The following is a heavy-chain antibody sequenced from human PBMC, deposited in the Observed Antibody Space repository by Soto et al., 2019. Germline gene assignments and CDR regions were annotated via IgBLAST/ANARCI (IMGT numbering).Heavy chain of an antibody. CDR1: GFTFSSYD. CDR2: ITTSGSYI. J-gene: IGHJ5*02. D-gene: IGHD1-1*01. CDR3: VRSGTAPMLRHNWFDR. V-gene: IGHV3-21*01. Sequence: EVQLVESGGGLVKPGGSLRLSCAASGFTFSSYDMNWVRQAPGKGLEYVSSITTSGSYIYYGDSVRGRFTISRDNAKNELLLQMDSLGAEDTVVYYSVRSGTAPMLRHNWFDRWGQGNLVTVSS.